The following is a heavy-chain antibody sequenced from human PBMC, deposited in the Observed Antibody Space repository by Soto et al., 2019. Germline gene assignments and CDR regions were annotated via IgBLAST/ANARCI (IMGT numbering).Heavy chain of an antibody. V-gene: IGHV3-21*01. Sequence: GSLRLSCAASGFTFSSYSMNWVRQAPGKGLEWVSSISSSSSYIYYADSVKGRFTISRDNAKNSLYLQMNSLRAEDTAVYYCSRIGIEWLRSGHAFDIWGQGTMVTVSS. CDR3: SRIGIEWLRSGHAFDI. D-gene: IGHD5-12*01. J-gene: IGHJ3*02. CDR1: GFTFSSYS. CDR2: ISSSSSYI.